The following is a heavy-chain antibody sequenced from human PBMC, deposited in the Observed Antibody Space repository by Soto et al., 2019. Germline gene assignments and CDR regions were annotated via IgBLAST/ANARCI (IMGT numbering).Heavy chain of an antibody. CDR3: AIIDYGDYDHNWFDP. Sequence: QVQLVESGGGVVQPGRSLRLSCAACEVTFRTYGMHWVRQAPGKGLAWVAVTSYDESYKYYADSVKGRFTISRDNSKNTLYLQMNSLRAEDTAVYYCAIIDYGDYDHNWFDPWGQGTLVTVSS. D-gene: IGHD4-17*01. V-gene: IGHV3-30*03. J-gene: IGHJ5*02. CDR1: EVTFRTYG. CDR2: TSYDESYK.